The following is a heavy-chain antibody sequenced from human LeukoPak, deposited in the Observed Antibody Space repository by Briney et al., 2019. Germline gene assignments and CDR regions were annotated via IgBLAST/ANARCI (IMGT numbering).Heavy chain of an antibody. J-gene: IGHJ6*02. Sequence: PGGSLRLSCAASGFTFSSYWMSWVRQAPGKGLEWVANIKQDGSEKYYVDSVKGRFTISRDNAKNSLYLQMTSLRAEDTAVYYCARDSSSWYAATWGYYYYYGMDVWGQGTTVTVSS. V-gene: IGHV3-7*01. CDR1: GFTFSSYW. D-gene: IGHD6-13*01. CDR3: ARDSSSWYAATWGYYYYYGMDV. CDR2: IKQDGSEK.